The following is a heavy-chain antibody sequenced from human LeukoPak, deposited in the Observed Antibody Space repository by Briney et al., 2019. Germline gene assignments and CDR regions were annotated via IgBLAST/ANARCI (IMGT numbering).Heavy chain of an antibody. CDR1: GFTFSSYA. CDR2: ISGSGGST. J-gene: IGHJ4*02. V-gene: IGHV3-23*01. Sequence: GGSLRLSCAASGFTFSSYAMSWVRQAPGKGLEWVSAISGSGGSTYYADSVKGRFTISRDNAKNSLYLQMNSLRAEDTAVYYCARARWIQLWSYYFDYWGQGTLVTVSS. CDR3: ARARWIQLWSYYFDY. D-gene: IGHD5-18*01.